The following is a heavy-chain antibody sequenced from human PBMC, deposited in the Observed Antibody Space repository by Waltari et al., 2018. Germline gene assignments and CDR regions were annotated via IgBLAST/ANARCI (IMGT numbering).Heavy chain of an antibody. D-gene: IGHD4-17*01. V-gene: IGHV3-15*07. CDR3: TTEGDYGRADYYYGMDV. Sequence: EVQLVESGGGLVKPGGSLRLSCAASGFTFSNAWMHWVRRAPGKGMEGSGRSKSKNKREEKDYGARWKGRLTITGEASKSTLYLQMNSLKTEDTAVYYCTTEGDYGRADYYYGMDVWGQGTTVTVSS. J-gene: IGHJ6*01. CDR1: GFTFSNAW. CDR2: SKSKNKREEK.